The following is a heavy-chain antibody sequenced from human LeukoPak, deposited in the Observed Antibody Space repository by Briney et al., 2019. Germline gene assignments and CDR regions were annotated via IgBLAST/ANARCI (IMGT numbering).Heavy chain of an antibody. CDR1: GFTFSSYW. CDR2: IKQDGSEK. V-gene: IGHV3-7*01. J-gene: IGHJ4*02. CDR3: ARTSHFNLVVVAEDY. D-gene: IGHD2-15*01. Sequence: PGGSLRLSCAAPGFTFSSYWMSWVHQAPGKGLEWVANIKQDGSEKYYVDPVKGRFTISRDNAKNSLYLQMNSLRAEDTAVYYCARTSHFNLVVVAEDYWGQGTLVTVSS.